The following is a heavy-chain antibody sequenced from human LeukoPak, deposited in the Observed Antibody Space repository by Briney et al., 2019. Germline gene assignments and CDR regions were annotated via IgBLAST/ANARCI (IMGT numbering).Heavy chain of an antibody. Sequence: SHILSLTCTVSGVSIGSGGDYWSWIRQHPGKGLEWIGYIYYSGSTYYNPSLKSRVTISVDTSKNQFSLKLSSVTAADTAVYYCAGAGYSYGLGIFDYWGQGTLVTVSS. J-gene: IGHJ4*02. CDR3: AGAGYSYGLGIFDY. V-gene: IGHV4-31*03. CDR2: IYYSGST. CDR1: GVSIGSGGDY. D-gene: IGHD5-18*01.